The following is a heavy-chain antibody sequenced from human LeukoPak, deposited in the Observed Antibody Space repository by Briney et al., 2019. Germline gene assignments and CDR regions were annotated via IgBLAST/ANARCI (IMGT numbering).Heavy chain of an antibody. CDR2: ISYDGSNK. D-gene: IGHD6-13*01. J-gene: IGHJ3*02. CDR3: AKDLSPGEQQLVQNDAFDI. Sequence: GGSLRLSCAASGFTFSSYGMHWVRQAPGKGLEWVAVISYDGSNKYYADSVKGRFTISSDNSKNTLYLQMNSLRAEDTAVYYCAKDLSPGEQQLVQNDAFDIWGQGTMVTVSS. V-gene: IGHV3-30*18. CDR1: GFTFSSYG.